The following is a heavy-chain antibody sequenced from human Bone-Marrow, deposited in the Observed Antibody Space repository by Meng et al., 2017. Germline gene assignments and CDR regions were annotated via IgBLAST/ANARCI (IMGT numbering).Heavy chain of an antibody. CDR2: MNPNSGNT. CDR3: ARDIRLGELSSYLDY. D-gene: IGHD3-16*02. CDR1: GYTFTSYD. Sequence: ASVKVSCKASGYTFTSYDINWVRQATGQGLEWMGWMNPNSGNTGYAQKFQGRVTITADKSTSTAYMELSSLRSEDTAVYYCARDIRLGELSSYLDYWGQGTLVTVSS. V-gene: IGHV1-8*03. J-gene: IGHJ4*02.